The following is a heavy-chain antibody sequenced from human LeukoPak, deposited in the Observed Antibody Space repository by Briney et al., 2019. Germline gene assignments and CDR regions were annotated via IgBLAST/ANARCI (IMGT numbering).Heavy chain of an antibody. D-gene: IGHD2-21*02. CDR2: IYYSGST. Sequence: PSETLSLTCTVSGGSVSSGSYYWSWIRQPPGKGLEWIGYIYYSGSTNYNPSLRSRVTISVDTSKNQFSLKLSSVTAAHTAVYYCASAYCGGDCYGYYYYYGMDVWGQGTTVTVSS. CDR1: GGSVSSGSYY. CDR3: ASAYCGGDCYGYYYYYGMDV. J-gene: IGHJ6*02. V-gene: IGHV4-61*01.